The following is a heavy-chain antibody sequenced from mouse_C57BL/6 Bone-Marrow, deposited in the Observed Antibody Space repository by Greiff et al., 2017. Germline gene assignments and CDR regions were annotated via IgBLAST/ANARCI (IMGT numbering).Heavy chain of an antibody. CDR3: ARSSTCFDYFDY. V-gene: IGHV1-47*01. CDR2: FHPYNDDT. Sequence: QVQLQQSGAELVKPGASVKMSCKASGFTFTTYPIEWMKQNHGKSLEWIGNFHPYNDDTKYNEKFKGKATLTVEKSSNTVYLELSRLTSDVSAVDTCARSSTCFDYFDYWGQGTTLTVSS. CDR1: GFTFTTYP. J-gene: IGHJ2*01. D-gene: IGHD5-1*01.